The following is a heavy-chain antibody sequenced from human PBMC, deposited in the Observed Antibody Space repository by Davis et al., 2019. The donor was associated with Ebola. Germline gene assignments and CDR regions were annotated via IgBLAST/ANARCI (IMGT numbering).Heavy chain of an antibody. D-gene: IGHD3-22*01. J-gene: IGHJ6*02. CDR1: GFTFSSYG. CDR3: AKDWYYYDSSGYYPFYYYYGMDV. CDR2: ISYDGSNK. V-gene: IGHV3-30*18. Sequence: PGGSLRLSCAASGFTFSSYGMHWVRQAPGKGLEWVAVISYDGSNKYYADSVKGRFTISRDNSKNTLYLQMNSLRAEDTAVYYCAKDWYYYDSSGYYPFYYYYGMDVWGQGTTVTVSS.